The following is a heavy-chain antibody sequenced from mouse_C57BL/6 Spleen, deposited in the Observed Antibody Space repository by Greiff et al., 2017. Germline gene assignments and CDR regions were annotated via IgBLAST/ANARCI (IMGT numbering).Heavy chain of an antibody. CDR3: ARAYDGYLPLDAMDY. CDR1: GYALSSSW. Sequence: QVQLKQSGPELVKPGASVKISCKASGYALSSSWMNWVKQRPGKGLEWIGRIYPGDGDTNDNGKFKGKATLTADKSSSTAYMQLSSLTSEDSAVYFCARAYDGYLPLDAMDYWGQGTSVTVSS. V-gene: IGHV1-82*01. D-gene: IGHD2-3*01. J-gene: IGHJ4*01. CDR2: IYPGDGDT.